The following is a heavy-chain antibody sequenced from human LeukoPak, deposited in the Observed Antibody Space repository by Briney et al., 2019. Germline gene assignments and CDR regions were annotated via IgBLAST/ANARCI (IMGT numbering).Heavy chain of an antibody. Sequence: PSETLSLTCTVSGGSISSYYWSWIRQPPGKGLEWIGYIYYSGSTNYNPSLKSRVTISVDTSKNQFSLKLSSVTAADTAVYYCVSSEYQLLWSYFQHWGQGTLVTVSS. J-gene: IGHJ1*01. CDR2: IYYSGST. CDR3: VSSEYQLLWSYFQH. CDR1: GGSISSYY. D-gene: IGHD2-2*01. V-gene: IGHV4-59*01.